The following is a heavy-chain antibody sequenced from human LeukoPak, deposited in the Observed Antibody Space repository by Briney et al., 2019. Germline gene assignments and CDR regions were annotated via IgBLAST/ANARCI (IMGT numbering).Heavy chain of an antibody. CDR3: ARETLLVVSAFDI. Sequence: SETLSLTCTVSGGSISSGDYYWSWIRQPSGKGLEWIGYIYYSGSTYYNPSLKSRVTISVDTSKNQFSLKLSSVTAADTAVYYCARETLLVVSAFDIWGQGTMVTVSS. J-gene: IGHJ3*02. CDR1: GGSISSGDYY. CDR2: IYYSGST. D-gene: IGHD3-22*01. V-gene: IGHV4-30-4*01.